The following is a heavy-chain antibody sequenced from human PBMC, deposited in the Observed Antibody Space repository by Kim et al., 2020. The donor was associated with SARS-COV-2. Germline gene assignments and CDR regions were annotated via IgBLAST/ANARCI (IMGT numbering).Heavy chain of an antibody. CDR3: ATGDHPYYYHYGMDV. CDR1: GFTFSSYA. V-gene: IGHV3-30*04. J-gene: IGHJ6*02. D-gene: IGHD2-21*02. Sequence: GGSLRLSCAASGFTFSSYAMHWVRQAPGKGLEWVAVISYDGSNKYYADSVKGRFTISRDNSKNTLYLQMNSLRAEDTAVYYCATGDHPYYYHYGMDVCSQG. CDR2: ISYDGSNK.